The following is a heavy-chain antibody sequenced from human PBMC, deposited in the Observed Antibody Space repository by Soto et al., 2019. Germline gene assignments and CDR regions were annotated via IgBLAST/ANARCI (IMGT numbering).Heavy chain of an antibody. Sequence: ASVKVSCKSSGYAFTGYYIHWVRQAPGQGLEWMGWINPNSGDTNYAQKFQGRVTMTRDTSSSTAYMELSSLRSDDTAVYYCATRYSYVHFWGQGTLVTVSS. CDR2: INPNSGDT. D-gene: IGHD5-18*01. CDR1: GYAFTGYY. CDR3: ATRYSYVHF. J-gene: IGHJ4*02. V-gene: IGHV1-2*02.